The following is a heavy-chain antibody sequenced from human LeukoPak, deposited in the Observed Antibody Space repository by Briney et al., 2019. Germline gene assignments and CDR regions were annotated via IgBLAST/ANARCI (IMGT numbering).Heavy chain of an antibody. D-gene: IGHD5-18*01. V-gene: IGHV3-7*01. J-gene: IGHJ6*03. CDR1: GFTFSSYW. Sequence: GGSLRLSCAASGFTFSSYWMSWVRQAPGKGLEWVANIKQDGSEKYYVDSVKGGFTISRDNAKNSLYLQMNSLRAEDTAVYYCAREVGSGCSYGYYYMDVWGKGTTVTVSS. CDR3: AREVGSGCSYGYYYMDV. CDR2: IKQDGSEK.